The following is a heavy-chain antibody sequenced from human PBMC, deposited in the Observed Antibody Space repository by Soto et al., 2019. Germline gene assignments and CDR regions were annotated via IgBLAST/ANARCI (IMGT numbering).Heavy chain of an antibody. CDR3: ARDIMGTNYYYYGMDV. Sequence: SETLSLTCTVSGGSIRDYYWGWIRQSPGKGLEWIGYIYYTGTTKYNPSLKSRVTISVDSSKNQFSLKLDAVTAADTAVYYCARDIMGTNYYYYGMDVWGQGTTVTVSS. J-gene: IGHJ6*02. D-gene: IGHD2-8*01. CDR1: GGSIRDYY. CDR2: IYYTGTT. V-gene: IGHV4-59*12.